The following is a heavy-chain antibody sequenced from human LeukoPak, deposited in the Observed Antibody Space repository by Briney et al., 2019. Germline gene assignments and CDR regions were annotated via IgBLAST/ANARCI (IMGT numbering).Heavy chain of an antibody. CDR1: GFTFSGYA. CDR3: AKDPAYGSRSYYIGTNYYYGMDV. J-gene: IGHJ6*02. V-gene: IGHV3-23*01. CDR2: LTDRGDST. Sequence: GGSLRLSCAATGFTFSGYAMSWVRPAPGKGREWVSSLTDRGDSTYYADSVKGRLTISRDNSKNTLYLQMNSLRAEDTAVYYCAKDPAYGSRSYYIGTNYYYGMDVWGQGTTVTVSS. D-gene: IGHD3-10*01.